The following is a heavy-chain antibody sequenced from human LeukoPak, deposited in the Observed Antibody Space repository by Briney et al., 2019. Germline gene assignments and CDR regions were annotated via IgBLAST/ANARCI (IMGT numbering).Heavy chain of an antibody. Sequence: SETLSLTCTVSGGSISSYYWSWIRQPPGKGLEWIGYIYYSGSTNYNPSLKSRVTISVDTSKNQFSLKLSSVTAADTAMYYCAREVAGTPWIDNWGQGTLVTVSS. CDR1: GGSISSYY. CDR2: IYYSGST. J-gene: IGHJ4*02. D-gene: IGHD6-19*01. V-gene: IGHV4-59*01. CDR3: AREVAGTPWIDN.